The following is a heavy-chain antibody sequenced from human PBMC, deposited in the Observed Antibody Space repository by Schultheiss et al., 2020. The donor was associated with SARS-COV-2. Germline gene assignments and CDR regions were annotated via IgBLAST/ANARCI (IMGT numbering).Heavy chain of an antibody. D-gene: IGHD2-2*01. CDR2: ISGSGGST. CDR3: ARDPVVPAATEHYFFYMDV. J-gene: IGHJ6*03. Sequence: GGSLRLSCAASGFTFSSYGMHWVRQAPGKGLEWVSAISGSGGSTYYADSVKGRFTISRDNSKNTLYLQMNSLRAEDTAVYYCARDPVVPAATEHYFFYMDVWGKGTTVTVSS. CDR1: GFTFSSYG. V-gene: IGHV3-NL1*01.